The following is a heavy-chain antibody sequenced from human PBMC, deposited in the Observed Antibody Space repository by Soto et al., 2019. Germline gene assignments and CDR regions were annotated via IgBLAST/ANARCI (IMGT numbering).Heavy chain of an antibody. V-gene: IGHV1-46*02. CDR1: GYTFNRYY. Sequence: QVQLVQSGAEVKKPGASVNVSCKASGYTFNRYYMHWVRQAPGQGLEWMGMINPSGTTTSYAQKFQGRVTMTRDTSTSTLYMELSSLRSEDTAVYYCTRGSFLEWSCMDVWGQGTTVTVSS. D-gene: IGHD3-3*01. CDR2: INPSGTTT. J-gene: IGHJ6*02. CDR3: TRGSFLEWSCMDV.